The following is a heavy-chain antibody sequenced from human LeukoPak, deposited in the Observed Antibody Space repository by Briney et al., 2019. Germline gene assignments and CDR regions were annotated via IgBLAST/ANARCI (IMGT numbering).Heavy chain of an antibody. CDR1: GYSISSGYY. CDR3: GIVGAAHPSDYGGYYYFDY. CDR2: IYHSGNT. D-gene: IGHD4-23*01. J-gene: IGHJ4*02. Sequence: SETLSLTCSVSGYSISSGYYWGWIRQPPGKGLEWIGSIYHSGNTLYNPSLKSRVTISVDTSKNQFSLKLRSVTAADTAVYYCGIVGAAHPSDYGGYYYFDYWGQGNLVTVSS. V-gene: IGHV4-38-2*02.